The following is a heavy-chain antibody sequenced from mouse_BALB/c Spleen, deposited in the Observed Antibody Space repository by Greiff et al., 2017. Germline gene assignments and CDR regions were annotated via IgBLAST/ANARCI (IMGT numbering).Heavy chain of an antibody. V-gene: IGHV1-7*01. D-gene: IGHD2-3*01. CDR2: INPSTGYT. Sequence: VQLQQSGAELAKPGASVKMSCKASGYTFTSYWMHWVKQRPGQGLEWIGYINPSTGYTEYNQKFKDKATLTADKSSSTAYMQLSSLTSEESAVYYCARNGYLFAYWGQGTLVTVSA. CDR3: ARNGYLFAY. CDR1: GYTFTSYW. J-gene: IGHJ3*01.